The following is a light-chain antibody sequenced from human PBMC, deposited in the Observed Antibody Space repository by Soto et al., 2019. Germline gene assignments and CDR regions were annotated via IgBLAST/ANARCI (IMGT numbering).Light chain of an antibody. CDR2: EVS. Sequence: QSVLTQPASVSGSPGQSITISCTGTSSDVGNYKYVSWYQQHPGKASKLMIYEVSNRPSGVSNRFSGSKSGNTASLTISGLQAEDETDYYCFSYTSSGNYVFGNGTKVTV. V-gene: IGLV2-14*01. J-gene: IGLJ1*01. CDR1: SSDVGNYKY. CDR3: FSYTSSGNYV.